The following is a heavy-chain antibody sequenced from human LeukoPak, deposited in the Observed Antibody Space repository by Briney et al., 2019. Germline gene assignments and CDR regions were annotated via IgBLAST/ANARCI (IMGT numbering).Heavy chain of an antibody. J-gene: IGHJ2*01. CDR3: ARDRVATFYWYFDL. V-gene: IGHV4-61*02. CDR1: GGSISSGSYY. CDR2: IYTSGST. Sequence: KASQTLSLTCTVPGGSISSGSYYWSWIRQPAGKGLEWIGRIYTSGSTNYNPSLKSRVTISVDTSKNQFSLKLSSVTAADTAVYYCARDRVATFYWYFDLWGRGTLVTVSS. D-gene: IGHD5-12*01.